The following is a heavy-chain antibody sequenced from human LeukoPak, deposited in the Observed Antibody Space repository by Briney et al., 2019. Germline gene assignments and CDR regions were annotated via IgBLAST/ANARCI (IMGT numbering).Heavy chain of an antibody. CDR1: GFTFSSYG. J-gene: IGHJ4*02. D-gene: IGHD4-17*01. V-gene: IGHV3-9*01. Sequence: PGGSLRLSCAASGFTFSSYGMSWVRQAPGKGLEWVSGISWNSGSIGYADSVKGRFTISRDNAKNSLYLQMNSLRAEDTALYYCATSDGDYVSTFFDYWGQGTLVTVSS. CDR3: ATSDGDYVSTFFDY. CDR2: ISWNSGSI.